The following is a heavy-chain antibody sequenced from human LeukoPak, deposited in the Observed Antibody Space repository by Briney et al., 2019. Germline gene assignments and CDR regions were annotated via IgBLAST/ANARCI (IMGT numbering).Heavy chain of an antibody. CDR1: GGTFSSYA. Sequence: ASVKVSCKASGGTFSSYAISWVRQAPGQGLEWMGGIIPIFGTANYAQKFQGRVTITADESTSTAYMELSSLRSEDTAVYYCARAHYYDSSGYIDYYYGMDVWGQGTTVTVSS. CDR2: IIPIFGTA. J-gene: IGHJ6*02. CDR3: ARAHYYDSSGYIDYYYGMDV. D-gene: IGHD3-22*01. V-gene: IGHV1-69*13.